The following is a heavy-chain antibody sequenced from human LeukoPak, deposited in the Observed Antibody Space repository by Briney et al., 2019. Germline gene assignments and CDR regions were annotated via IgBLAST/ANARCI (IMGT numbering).Heavy chain of an antibody. Sequence: ASVKVSCKASGYTFTSYDINWVRQATGQGLEWMGWMNPNSGNTGYAQKFQGRVTMTRNTSISTAYMELSSLRSEDTAVYYCARAVVTASPGPIDYWGQGTLVTVSS. D-gene: IGHD2-21*02. CDR2: MNPNSGNT. V-gene: IGHV1-8*01. CDR1: GYTFTSYD. CDR3: ARAVVTASPGPIDY. J-gene: IGHJ4*02.